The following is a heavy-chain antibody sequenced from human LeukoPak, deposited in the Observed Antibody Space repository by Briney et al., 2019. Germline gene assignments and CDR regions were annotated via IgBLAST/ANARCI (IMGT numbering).Heavy chain of an antibody. D-gene: IGHD3-22*01. J-gene: IGHJ3*02. CDR1: GFTVSSNY. CDR3: AREGKTDSSGQFYAFDI. Sequence: GRSLRLSCAASGFTVSSNYMSWVRQAPGKGLEWVSVIYSGGSTYYADSVKGRFTISRDNSKNTLYLQMNSLRAEDTAVYYCAREGKTDSSGQFYAFDIWGQGTMVTVSS. V-gene: IGHV3-53*01. CDR2: IYSGGST.